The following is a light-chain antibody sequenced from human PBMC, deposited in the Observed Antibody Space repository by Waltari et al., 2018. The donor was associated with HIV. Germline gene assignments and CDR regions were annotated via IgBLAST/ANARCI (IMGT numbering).Light chain of an antibody. Sequence: FILTQPHSVSESPGKTVIISCTRNSGDIASKYVQWYQQRPGRAPSPVIYGDTRRPSGVPVRFSGSIDSASNSAFLTISGLKTEDEAAYDCQSYDYTIQVFGGGTKLTV. V-gene: IGLV6-57*04. J-gene: IGLJ3*02. CDR3: QSYDYTIQV. CDR1: SGDIASKY. CDR2: GDT.